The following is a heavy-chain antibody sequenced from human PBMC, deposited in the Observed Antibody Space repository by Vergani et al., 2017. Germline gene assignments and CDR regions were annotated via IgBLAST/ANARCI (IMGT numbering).Heavy chain of an antibody. D-gene: IGHD3-3*01. Sequence: QVQLQESGPGLVRPSQTLSLTCTVSGGSISSGGYYWSWIRQHPGKGLEWIGYIYYSGSTYYNPSLKSRVTISVDTSKNQFSLKLSSVTAADTAVYYCAREITIFGVVDYWGQGTLVTVSS. CDR3: AREITIFGVVDY. CDR2: IYYSGST. V-gene: IGHV4-31*03. J-gene: IGHJ4*02. CDR1: GGSISSGGYY.